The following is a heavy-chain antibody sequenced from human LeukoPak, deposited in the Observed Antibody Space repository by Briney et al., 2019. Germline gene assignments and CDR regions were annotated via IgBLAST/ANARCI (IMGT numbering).Heavy chain of an antibody. D-gene: IGHD3-10*01. V-gene: IGHV3-30-3*01. CDR2: ISYDGSNK. Sequence: PGGSLRLSCAASGFTFSDHYMDWVRQAPGKGLEWVAVISYDGSNKYYADSVKGRFTISRDNSKNTLYLQMNSLRAEDTAVYYCARDPNYYGSGGAFDIWGQGTMVTVSS. CDR1: GFTFSDHY. CDR3: ARDPNYYGSGGAFDI. J-gene: IGHJ3*02.